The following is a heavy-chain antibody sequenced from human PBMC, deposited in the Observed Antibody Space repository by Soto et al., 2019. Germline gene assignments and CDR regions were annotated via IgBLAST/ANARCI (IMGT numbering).Heavy chain of an antibody. CDR3: ARDHVVSRNWFDP. J-gene: IGHJ5*02. D-gene: IGHD2-21*01. Sequence: EVQLVESGGGLVQPGGSLRLSCAASGFTFSSYWMHWVRQAPGKGLVWVSRINSDGSSTSYADSVKGRFTISRDNGKNALLLQMNSLRAEDPAVYYCARDHVVSRNWFDPWGQGTLVTVSS. CDR1: GFTFSSYW. CDR2: INSDGSST. V-gene: IGHV3-74*01.